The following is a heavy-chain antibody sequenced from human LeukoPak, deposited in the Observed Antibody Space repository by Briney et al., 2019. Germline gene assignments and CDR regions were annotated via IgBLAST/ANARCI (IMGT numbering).Heavy chain of an antibody. CDR1: GYTFTNYD. CDR2: MNPNSGNT. V-gene: IGHV1-8*01. D-gene: IGHD6-19*01. Sequence: ASVKVSCKASGYTFTNYDINWVRQATGQGLEWMGWMNPNSGNTAYAQKFQGRVSMTGDTSISTAYMELSSLRSEDTAVYYCARSLRGWYKDYWGQGTLVTVSS. CDR3: ARSLRGWYKDY. J-gene: IGHJ4*02.